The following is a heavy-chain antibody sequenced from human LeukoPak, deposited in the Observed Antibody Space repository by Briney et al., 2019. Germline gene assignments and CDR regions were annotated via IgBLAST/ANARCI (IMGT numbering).Heavy chain of an antibody. Sequence: GASVKVSCKASGGTFSSYAISWVRQAPGQGLEWMGGIIPIFGTANYAQKFQGRVTITADESTSTAYMELSSLRSEDTAVYYCARLKHYYDSSVYFYSWGQGTLVTASS. CDR1: GGTFSSYA. CDR2: IIPIFGTA. D-gene: IGHD3-22*01. V-gene: IGHV1-69*13. CDR3: ARLKHYYDSSVYFYS. J-gene: IGHJ4*02.